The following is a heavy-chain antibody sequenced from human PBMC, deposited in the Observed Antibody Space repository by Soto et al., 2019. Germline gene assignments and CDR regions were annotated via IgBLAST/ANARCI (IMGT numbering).Heavy chain of an antibody. V-gene: IGHV4-38-2*01. Sequence: WETLSLTCAVSGFFISSGNYWGWIRKPPGEGLEWIGSIFHGGNTYYNPSLKSRVTISVDMSKNQFSLKLNSVTAADTAVYYCARARWYDAFDVWGQGTVVTVS. CDR1: GFFISSGNY. CDR2: IFHGGNT. CDR3: ARARWYDAFDV. D-gene: IGHD2-15*01. J-gene: IGHJ3*01.